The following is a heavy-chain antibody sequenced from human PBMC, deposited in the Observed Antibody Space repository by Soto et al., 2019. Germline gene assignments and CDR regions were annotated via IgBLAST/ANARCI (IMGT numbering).Heavy chain of an antibody. CDR1: GGSISSGGYS. V-gene: IGHV4-30-2*01. Sequence: QLQLQESGSGLVKPSQTLFLTCAVSGGSISSGGYSWSWIRQPPGKGLEWIGYIYHSGSTYYNPSLKSRVTISVDRSKNQFSLKLSSVTAADTAVYYCARGLDYGDYPDAFDIWGQGTMVTVSS. CDR2: IYHSGST. D-gene: IGHD4-17*01. CDR3: ARGLDYGDYPDAFDI. J-gene: IGHJ3*02.